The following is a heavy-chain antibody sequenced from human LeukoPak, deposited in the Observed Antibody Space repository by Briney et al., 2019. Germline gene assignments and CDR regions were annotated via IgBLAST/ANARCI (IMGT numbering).Heavy chain of an antibody. V-gene: IGHV4-39*07. Sequence: SETLSLTCTVSGGSISSYYWSWIRQPPGKGLEWIGSIYYSGSTYYNPSLKSRVTISVDTSKNQFSLKRSSVTAADTAVYYCARDRATVNPIGFDYWGQGTLVTVSS. CDR1: GGSISSYY. D-gene: IGHD4-17*01. J-gene: IGHJ4*02. CDR2: IYYSGST. CDR3: ARDRATVNPIGFDY.